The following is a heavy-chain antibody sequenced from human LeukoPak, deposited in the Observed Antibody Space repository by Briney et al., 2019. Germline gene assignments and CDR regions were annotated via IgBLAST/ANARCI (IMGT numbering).Heavy chain of an antibody. V-gene: IGHV4-39*07. CDR3: ARESRYSSSSDFDY. CDR1: GGSISSSSYY. D-gene: IGHD6-6*01. Sequence: SETLSLTCTVSGGSISSSSYYWGWIRQPPGKGLEWIGSIYYSGSTYYNPSLKSRVTISEDTSKNQFSLKLSSVTAADTAVYYCARESRYSSSSDFDYWGQGTLVTVSS. CDR2: IYYSGST. J-gene: IGHJ4*02.